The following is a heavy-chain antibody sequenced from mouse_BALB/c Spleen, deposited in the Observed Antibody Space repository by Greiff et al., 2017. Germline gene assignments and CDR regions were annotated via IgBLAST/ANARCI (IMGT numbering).Heavy chain of an antibody. Sequence: EVKVVESGGGLVQPGGSLKLSCAASGFTFSSYTMSWVRQTPEKRLEWVAYISNGGGSTYYPDTVKGRFTISRDNAKNTLYLQMSSLKSEDTAMYYCARHGHSSTGTPFAYWGQGTLVTVSA. V-gene: IGHV5-12-2*01. CDR1: GFTFSSYT. CDR3: ARHGHSSTGTPFAY. D-gene: IGHD4-1*02. CDR2: ISNGGGST. J-gene: IGHJ3*01.